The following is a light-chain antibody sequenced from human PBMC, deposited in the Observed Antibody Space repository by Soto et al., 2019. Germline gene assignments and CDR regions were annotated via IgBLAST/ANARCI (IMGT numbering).Light chain of an antibody. CDR2: GAS. CDR1: QSVSSSY. V-gene: IGKV3-20*01. J-gene: IGKJ3*01. Sequence: EIVFTQSPGTLSLSPGERATLSCRASQSVSSSYLAWYQQKPGQAPRLLIYGASSRATGIPDRFSGSGSGTDFTLTISRLEPEDFAVDYCQQYGSSLLFTFGPGTKVDSK. CDR3: QQYGSSLLFT.